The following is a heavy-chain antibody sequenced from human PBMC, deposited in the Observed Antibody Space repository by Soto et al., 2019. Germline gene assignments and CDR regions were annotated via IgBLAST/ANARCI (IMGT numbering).Heavy chain of an antibody. CDR2: ISKSGGDT. Sequence: GGSLRLSCAASGFTFTKYAMTWVRQAPGKGLEWVSSISKSGGDTYYADSVKGRFTISRDNSKNTLYLQMNSLRAEDTAVYYCANSRFPGTDAFDIWGQGTMVTVSS. CDR3: ANSRFPGTDAFDI. J-gene: IGHJ3*02. D-gene: IGHD2-2*01. V-gene: IGHV3-23*01. CDR1: GFTFTKYA.